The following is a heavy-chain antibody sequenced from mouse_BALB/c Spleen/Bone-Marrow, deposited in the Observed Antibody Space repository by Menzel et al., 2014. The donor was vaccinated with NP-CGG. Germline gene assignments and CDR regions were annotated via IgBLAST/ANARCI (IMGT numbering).Heavy chain of an antibody. CDR3: AREGNLAY. D-gene: IGHD2-1*01. V-gene: IGHV2-9*02. CDR2: IWAGGST. J-gene: IGHJ3*01. Sequence: VQVVESGPGLVAPSQSLSITCTVSGFSLTNYGVHWVRQPPGKGLEWLGIIWAGGSTNYNSALMSRLSISKDNSKSQVFLKMNSLQTDDTAMCYCAREGNLAYWGQGTLVTVSA. CDR1: GFSLTNYG.